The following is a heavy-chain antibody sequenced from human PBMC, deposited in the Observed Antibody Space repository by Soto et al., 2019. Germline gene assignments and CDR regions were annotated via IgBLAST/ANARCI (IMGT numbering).Heavy chain of an antibody. Sequence: PGGSLRLSCAASGFTFSSYWMHWVRQAPGKGLVWVSRINTDGSSTSYADSVKGRFTISRDNARNTLYLQMNSLRGEDTAVYYCARAGSYRFDYWGQGTLVTVSS. CDR2: INTDGSST. V-gene: IGHV3-74*01. D-gene: IGHD3-16*02. CDR3: ARAGSYRFDY. CDR1: GFTFSSYW. J-gene: IGHJ4*02.